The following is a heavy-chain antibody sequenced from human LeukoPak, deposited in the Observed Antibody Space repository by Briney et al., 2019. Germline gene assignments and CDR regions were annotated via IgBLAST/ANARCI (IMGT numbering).Heavy chain of an antibody. D-gene: IGHD3-22*01. CDR2: IKQDGSEK. V-gene: IGHV3-7*01. CDR1: GFTFSSYW. Sequence: GGSLRLSCAASGFTFSSYWMSWVRQAPGEGLEWVANIKQDGSEKYYVDSVKGRFTISRDNAKNSLYPQMNSLRAEDTAVYYCARSSSGYYLTEYFDYWGQGTLVTVSS. J-gene: IGHJ4*02. CDR3: ARSSSGYYLTEYFDY.